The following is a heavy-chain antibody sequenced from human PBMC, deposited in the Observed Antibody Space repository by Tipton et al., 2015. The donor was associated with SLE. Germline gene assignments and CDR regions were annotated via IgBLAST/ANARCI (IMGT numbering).Heavy chain of an antibody. CDR2: IYYSGIP. V-gene: IGHV4-59*01. CDR1: GGSISSYY. Sequence: TLSLTCTVSGGSISSYYWSWIRRPPGKGLEWIGYIYYSGIPYYNPSLKSRVTISVDTSKNHFSLKLSSVTAADTAVYYCARRDGYNGDDAFDLWGQGTMVIVSS. CDR3: ARRDGYNGDDAFDL. J-gene: IGHJ3*01. D-gene: IGHD5-24*01.